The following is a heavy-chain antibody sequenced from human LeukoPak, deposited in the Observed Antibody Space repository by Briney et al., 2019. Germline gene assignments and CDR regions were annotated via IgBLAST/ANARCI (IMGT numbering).Heavy chain of an antibody. CDR1: GYTFTSYA. CDR2: INPNSGGT. CDR3: ASGYCSGGSCQDYYYYYMDV. D-gene: IGHD2-15*01. J-gene: IGHJ6*03. Sequence: ASVKVSCKASGYTFTSYAMNWVRQAPGQGLEWMGWINPNSGGTNYAQKFQGRVTMTRDMSTSTVYMELSSLRSEDTAVYYCASGYCSGGSCQDYYYYYMDVWGKGTTVTVSS. V-gene: IGHV1-2*02.